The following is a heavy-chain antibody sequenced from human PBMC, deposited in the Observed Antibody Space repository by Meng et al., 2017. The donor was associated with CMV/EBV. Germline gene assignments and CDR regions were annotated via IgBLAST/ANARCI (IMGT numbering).Heavy chain of an antibody. CDR1: GFTFSSYG. J-gene: IGHJ6*02. D-gene: IGHD2-2*01. CDR3: AKDIGYCSSTSCYYYYYGMDV. Sequence: GESLKISCAASGFTFSSYGMHWVRQAPGKGLEWVAVIWYDGSNKYYADSVKGRFTISRDNSKNTLYLQMNSLRAEDTAVYYCAKDIGYCSSTSCYYYYYGMDVWGQGTTVTVSS. V-gene: IGHV3-33*06. CDR2: IWYDGSNK.